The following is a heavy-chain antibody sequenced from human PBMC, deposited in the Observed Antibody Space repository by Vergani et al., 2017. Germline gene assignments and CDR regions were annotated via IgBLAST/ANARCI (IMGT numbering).Heavy chain of an antibody. CDR1: GGSISSGCYS. V-gene: IGHV4-30-2*01. CDR3: ARGLDTAMGINDALDI. D-gene: IGHD5-18*01. Sequence: QLQLQESGSGLVKPSQTLSLTCAVSGGSISSGCYSWSWLRQPPGKGLEWIGYIYHSGSTYYNPSLKRRVTIAVDRSKNQFSLKLSSVTAAATAVYYCARGLDTAMGINDALDIWGQGTMVTVSS. J-gene: IGHJ3*02. CDR2: IYHSGST.